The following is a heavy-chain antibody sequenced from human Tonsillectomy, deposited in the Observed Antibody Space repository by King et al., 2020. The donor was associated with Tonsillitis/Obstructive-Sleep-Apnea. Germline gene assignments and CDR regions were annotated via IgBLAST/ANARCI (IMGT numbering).Heavy chain of an antibody. Sequence: VQLVESGGGLVQPGGSLRLSCAASGVTFRSYAMSLVRQAPGKGLEWGSAISGSGGSTFYADSGKGRFTISRDNSNNTLDLQMNSLRAEDTAVYYCARTIRYCSSTSCRYFDYWGQGTLVTVSS. CDR3: ARTIRYCSSTSCRYFDY. CDR2: ISGSGGST. V-gene: IGHV3-23*04. D-gene: IGHD2-2*01. J-gene: IGHJ4*02. CDR1: GVTFRSYA.